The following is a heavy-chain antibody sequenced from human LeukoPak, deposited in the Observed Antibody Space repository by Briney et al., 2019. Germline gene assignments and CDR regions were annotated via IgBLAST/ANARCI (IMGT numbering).Heavy chain of an antibody. J-gene: IGHJ4*02. V-gene: IGHV3-53*01. CDR2: IYSGGST. CDR1: GFTVSSNN. CDR3: ARDRSECSGGSCYSGGFDY. D-gene: IGHD2-15*01. Sequence: TGGSLRLSCAASGFTVSSNNMSWVRQAPGKGLEWVSVIYSGGSTYYADSVKGRFTISRDNSKNTLYLQMNSLRAEDTAVYYSARDRSECSGGSCYSGGFDYWGQGTLVTVSS.